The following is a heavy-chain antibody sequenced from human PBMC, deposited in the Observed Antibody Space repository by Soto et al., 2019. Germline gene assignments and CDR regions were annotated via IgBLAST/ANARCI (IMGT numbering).Heavy chain of an antibody. D-gene: IGHD3-9*01. Sequence: ASVKVSCKTSGYTFSNYYMHWVRQAPGQGPEWVGKINPSSGSTSYAQKFQGRVSMTRDTSTTTVYMDLSSLRSEDTAFYYCTSDSSRYDRNYFDYW. CDR3: TSDSSRYDRNYFDY. V-gene: IGHV1-46*01. J-gene: IGHJ4*01. CDR1: GYTFSNYY. CDR2: INPSSGST.